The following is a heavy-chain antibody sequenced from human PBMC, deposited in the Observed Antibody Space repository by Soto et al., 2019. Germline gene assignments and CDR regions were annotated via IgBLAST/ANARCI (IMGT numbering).Heavy chain of an antibody. CDR1: GYTFISSD. J-gene: IGHJ4*02. V-gene: IGHV1-8*01. CDR2: MNPNTGYT. Sequence: QVQLVQSGPEVKKPGASVKVSCKTSGYTFISSDINWVRQAPGQGLEWVGLMNPNTGYTESAGKFQDKVTMTRYVSINTAYLELSGLTSEDTAVYFCAKKHSGSSLAYWGQGSLVSVSS. CDR3: AKKHSGSSLAY. D-gene: IGHD6-6*01.